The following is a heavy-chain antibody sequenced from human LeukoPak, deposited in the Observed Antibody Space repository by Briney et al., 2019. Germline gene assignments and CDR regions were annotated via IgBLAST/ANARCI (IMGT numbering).Heavy chain of an antibody. Sequence: GASVKVSCKASGYTFTGYYMHWVRQAPGQGLEWMGGIIPIFGTANYAQKFQGRVTITADKSTSTAYMELSSLRSEDTAVYYCARGVDCSSTSCYSGYYYYMDVWGKGTTVTVSS. V-gene: IGHV1-69*06. CDR2: IIPIFGTA. CDR3: ARGVDCSSTSCYSGYYYYMDV. D-gene: IGHD2-2*01. CDR1: GYTFTGYY. J-gene: IGHJ6*03.